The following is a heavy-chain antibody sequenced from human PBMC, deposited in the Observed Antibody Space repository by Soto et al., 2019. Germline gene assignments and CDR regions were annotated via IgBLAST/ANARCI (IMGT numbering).Heavy chain of an antibody. D-gene: IGHD2-2*01. CDR3: ARVERTLSTPFAYGMDV. CDR2: IYHTGNT. J-gene: IGHJ6*02. CDR1: GGSINSGGYS. Sequence: QLQLQESGSGLVKPSQTLSLTCTVSGGSINSGGYSWIWIRQPPGKGLEWIGYIYHTGNTFYNPSLQSRVPISVAQSKNHFSLSLGSVTAADTAMYYCARVERTLSTPFAYGMDVWGQGTTVTVSS. V-gene: IGHV4-30-2*01.